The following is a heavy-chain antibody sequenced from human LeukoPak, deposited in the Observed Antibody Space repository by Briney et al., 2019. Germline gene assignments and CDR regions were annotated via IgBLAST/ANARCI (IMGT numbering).Heavy chain of an antibody. J-gene: IGHJ4*02. CDR2: ICGGGDYT. CDR3: VKVGSNYGDPKDY. D-gene: IGHD4-17*01. CDR1: GFIFSSYA. V-gene: IGHV3-23*01. Sequence: GGSLRLSCAASGFIFSSYAMSWVRQAPGKRLEWVSTICGGGDYTFYADSVKGRFTVSRDNSKNTLFVQMNSLRADDTAVYYCVKVGSNYGDPKDYWGQGTLVSVTS.